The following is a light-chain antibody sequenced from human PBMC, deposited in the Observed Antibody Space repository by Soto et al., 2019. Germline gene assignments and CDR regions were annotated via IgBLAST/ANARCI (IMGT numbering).Light chain of an antibody. CDR1: SSNIGAGYD. CDR3: QSYDSSLLV. CDR2: GNS. Sequence: QSVLTQPPSVSWAPGQRVTISCTGSSSNIGAGYDVHWYQQLPGTAPKLLIYGNSNRPSGVPDRFSGSKSGTSASLAITGLQAEDEADYSCQSYDSSLLVFGGGTKLTVL. J-gene: IGLJ2*01. V-gene: IGLV1-40*01.